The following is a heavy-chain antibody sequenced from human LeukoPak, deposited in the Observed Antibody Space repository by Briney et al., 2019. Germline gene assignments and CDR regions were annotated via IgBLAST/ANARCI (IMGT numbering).Heavy chain of an antibody. J-gene: IGHJ4*02. CDR3: ARDEGLIVVVPATLGY. Sequence: ASVKVSCKASGYTFTGYYMHWVRQAPGQGLEWMGWINPNSGGTNYAQKFQGRVTMTRDTSISTAYMELSRLRSDDTAVYYCARDEGLIVVVPATLGYWGQGTLVTVSS. D-gene: IGHD2-2*01. CDR2: INPNSGGT. CDR1: GYTFTGYY. V-gene: IGHV1-2*02.